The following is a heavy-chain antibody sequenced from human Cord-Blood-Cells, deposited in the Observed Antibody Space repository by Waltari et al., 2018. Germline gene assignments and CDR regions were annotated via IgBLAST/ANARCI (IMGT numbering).Heavy chain of an antibody. CDR3: ARGDYSNYDSYYYYGMDV. J-gene: IGHJ6*02. V-gene: IGHV1-69*01. Sequence: QVQLVQSGAEVKKPGSSVKVSCKASGGTFSSYAISWVRQAPGQGLEWMGGIIPIFCTANYAQKFQGIVTITADESTSTAYMELSSLRSEDTAVYYCARGDYSNYDSYYYYGMDVWGQGTTVTVSS. CDR2: IIPIFCTA. D-gene: IGHD4-4*01. CDR1: GGTFSSYA.